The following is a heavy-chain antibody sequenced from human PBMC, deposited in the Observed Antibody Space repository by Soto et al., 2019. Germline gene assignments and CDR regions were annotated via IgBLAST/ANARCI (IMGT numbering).Heavy chain of an antibody. Sequence: SETLSLTCAVSGYSITSGYYWGWIRQPPGKGLEWIGTLYYGGTTYYNPSLNSRVTISLDTSKNQLSLKLSSVTAADTAMYYCARDGDHSGSYPTIWGQGTMVTVSS. CDR3: ARDGDHSGSYPTI. V-gene: IGHV4-38-2*02. CDR1: GYSITSGYY. CDR2: LYYGGTT. J-gene: IGHJ3*02. D-gene: IGHD1-26*01.